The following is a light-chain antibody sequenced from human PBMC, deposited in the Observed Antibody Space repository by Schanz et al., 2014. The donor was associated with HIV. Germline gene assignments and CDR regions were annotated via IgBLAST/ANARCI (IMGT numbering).Light chain of an antibody. CDR3: SSYAATSNVL. CDR2: EVS. Sequence: QSALTQPASVSESPGQSITISCTGTSSDVGGYNYVSWYQQHPGKAPKLMIYEVSERPSGVPDRFSGSKSGNTASLTVSGLQADDEADYYCSSYAATSNVLFGGGTKLTVL. V-gene: IGLV2-8*01. CDR1: SSDVGGYNY. J-gene: IGLJ3*02.